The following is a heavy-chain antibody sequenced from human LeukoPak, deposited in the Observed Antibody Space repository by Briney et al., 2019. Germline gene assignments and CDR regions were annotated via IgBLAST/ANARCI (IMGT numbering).Heavy chain of an antibody. D-gene: IGHD4/OR15-4a*01. CDR3: ARSPRGATFDY. Sequence: SETLSLTCTVSGYSISSGYYWGWIRQPPGKGLEWIGYIYHSGRTNYNPSLKSRVTISVDTSKNQFSLKLSSVTAADTAVYYCARSPRGATFDYWGQGTLVTVSS. CDR1: GYSISSGYY. V-gene: IGHV4-38-2*02. CDR2: IYHSGRT. J-gene: IGHJ4*02.